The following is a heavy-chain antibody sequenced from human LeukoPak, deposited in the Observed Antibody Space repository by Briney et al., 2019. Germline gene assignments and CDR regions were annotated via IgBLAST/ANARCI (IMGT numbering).Heavy chain of an antibody. CDR3: ARDKSAGADTGSSFYY. J-gene: IGHJ4*02. CDR2: IKQDGSEK. Sequence: GGSLRLSCAASGFTFSSHTMTWVRQAPGKGLEWVASIKQDGSEKYYVDSVKGRFTFSRDNAKNSLYLQMDSLRAEDTAVYYCARDKSAGADTGSSFYYWGQGALVTVSS. V-gene: IGHV3-7*03. CDR1: GFTFSSHT. D-gene: IGHD3-10*01.